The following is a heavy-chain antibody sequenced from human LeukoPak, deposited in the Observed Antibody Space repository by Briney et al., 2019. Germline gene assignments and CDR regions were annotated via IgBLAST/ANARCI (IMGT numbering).Heavy chain of an antibody. CDR2: IYATGST. V-gene: IGHV4-4*09. D-gene: IGHD3-10*01. CDR1: GGSISSYC. CDR3: ARHGSVRSPLGP. Sequence: SETLSLTCTVSGGSISSYCWSWIRQPTGKGLEWIGYIYATGSTNYNPSLKSRVTISVDTSKNQFSLNLRSVTAADTAVYYCARHGSVRSPLGPWGQGTLVTVSS. J-gene: IGHJ5*02.